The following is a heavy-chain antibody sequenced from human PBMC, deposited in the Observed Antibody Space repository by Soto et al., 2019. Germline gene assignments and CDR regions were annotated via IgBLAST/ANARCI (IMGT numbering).Heavy chain of an antibody. J-gene: IGHJ5*02. CDR1: GFTFRSYS. V-gene: IGHV3-21*01. Sequence: PVGSRRLSCAASGFTFRSYSINWVLQAPGKGLEWVSSISSSSSYIYYADSVKGRFTISRDNAKSSLYLQMNSLRAEDTAVYYCAREAGSGSFLNWFDPWGQGTLVTVSS. CDR3: AREAGSGSFLNWFDP. CDR2: ISSSSSYI. D-gene: IGHD3-10*01.